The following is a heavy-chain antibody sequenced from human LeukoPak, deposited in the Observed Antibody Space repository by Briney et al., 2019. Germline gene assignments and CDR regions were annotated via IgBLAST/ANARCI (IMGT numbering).Heavy chain of an antibody. CDR2: ISSSSSTI. CDR1: GFTFSSYS. Sequence: PGGSLRLSCAASGFTFSSYSMNWVRQAPGKGLEWVSYISSSSSTIYYADSVKGRFTISRDNAKNLLYLQMNSLRAEDTAVYFCARLSSWVFEIWGQGTMVTVSS. V-gene: IGHV3-48*04. D-gene: IGHD3-16*01. CDR3: ARLSSWVFEI. J-gene: IGHJ3*02.